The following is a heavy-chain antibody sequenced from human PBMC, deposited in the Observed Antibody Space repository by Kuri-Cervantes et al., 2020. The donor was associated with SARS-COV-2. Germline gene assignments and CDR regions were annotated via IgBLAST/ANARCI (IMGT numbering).Heavy chain of an antibody. CDR2: ISGSGGST. Sequence: GGSLRLSCAASGFTFSSYAMSWVRQAPGKGLEWVSAISGSGGSTYYADSVKGRFTISRDNSKNTLYLQMNSLRTEDTAVYYCTTDSYGYDKYYYYYMDVWGKGTTVTVSS. CDR1: GFTFSSYA. D-gene: IGHD5-18*01. CDR3: TTDSYGYDKYYYYYMDV. J-gene: IGHJ6*03. V-gene: IGHV3-23*01.